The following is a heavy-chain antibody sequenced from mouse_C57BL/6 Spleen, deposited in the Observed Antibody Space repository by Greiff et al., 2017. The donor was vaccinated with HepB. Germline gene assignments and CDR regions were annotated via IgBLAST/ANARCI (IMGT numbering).Heavy chain of an antibody. CDR1: GYTFTSYW. D-gene: IGHD2-3*01. J-gene: IGHJ3*01. CDR3: ARRGDGYWAGFAY. Sequence: VQLQQPGAELVKPGASVKLSCKASGYTFTSYWMHWVKQRPGQGLEWIGMIHPNSGSTNYNEKFKSKATLTVDKSSSTAYMQLSSLTSEDSAVYYCARRGDGYWAGFAYWGQGTLVTVSA. V-gene: IGHV1-64*01. CDR2: IHPNSGST.